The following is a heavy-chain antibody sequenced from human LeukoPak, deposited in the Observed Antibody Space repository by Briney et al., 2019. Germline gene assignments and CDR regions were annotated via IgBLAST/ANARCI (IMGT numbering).Heavy chain of an antibody. CDR2: IRYDGSNK. J-gene: IGHJ4*02. CDR1: GFTFSSYG. Sequence: PGGSLRLSCAASGFTFSSYGMHWVRQAPGKGLEWVTFIRYDGSNKYYTDSVKGRFTISRDNSKNTLYLQVNSLRTEDTSVYYCAKDQRAIAARPGGFDYWGQGSLVTVSS. CDR3: AKDQRAIAARPGGFDY. V-gene: IGHV3-30*02. D-gene: IGHD6-6*01.